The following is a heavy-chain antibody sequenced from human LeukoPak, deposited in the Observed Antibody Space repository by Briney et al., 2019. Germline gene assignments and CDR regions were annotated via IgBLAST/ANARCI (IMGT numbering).Heavy chain of an antibody. J-gene: IGHJ5*02. Sequence: SETLSLTCTVSGGSISSGSYYWSWIRQPAGTGLEWIGRIYTSGSTNYNPSLKSRVTISVDTSKNQFSLKLSSVTAADTAVYYCARGSSGWYDDNWFDPWGQGTLVTVSS. CDR2: IYTSGST. V-gene: IGHV4-61*02. CDR3: ARGSSGWYDDNWFDP. CDR1: GGSISSGSYY. D-gene: IGHD6-19*01.